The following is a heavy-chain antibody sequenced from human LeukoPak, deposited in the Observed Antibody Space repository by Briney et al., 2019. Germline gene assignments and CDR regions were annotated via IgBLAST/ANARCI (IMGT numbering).Heavy chain of an antibody. CDR1: GFTFSSYS. CDR2: ISGSSSYI. Sequence: PGGSLRLSCAASGFTFSSYSMNWVRQAPGKGLEWVSSISGSSSYIYYADSVKGRFTISRDNAKNSLYLQMNSLRAEDTAVYYCARGSGLTDYWGQGTLVTVSA. V-gene: IGHV3-21*01. D-gene: IGHD2-15*01. CDR3: ARGSGLTDY. J-gene: IGHJ4*02.